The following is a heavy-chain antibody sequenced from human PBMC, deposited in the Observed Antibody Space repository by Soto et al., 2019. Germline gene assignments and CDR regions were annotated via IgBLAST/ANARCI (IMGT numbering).Heavy chain of an antibody. CDR1: GGSISSGDYY. Sequence: SETLSLTCTVSGGSISSGDYYWSWIRQPPGKGLEWIGYIYYSGSTYYNPSLKSRVTISVDTSKNQFSLKLSSVTAADTAVYYSDRESRRSRGTFDYWGQGTLVTVSS. V-gene: IGHV4-30-4*01. J-gene: IGHJ4*02. CDR3: DRESRRSRGTFDY. D-gene: IGHD1-1*01. CDR2: IYYSGST.